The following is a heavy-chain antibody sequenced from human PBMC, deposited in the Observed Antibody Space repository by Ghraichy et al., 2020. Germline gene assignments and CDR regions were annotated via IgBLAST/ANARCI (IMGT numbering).Heavy chain of an antibody. Sequence: GGSLRLSCAASGFTVSSSYMSWVRQAPGKGLEWVSVIYAGGSTYYADSVKGRFTISRDNSKNTLFLQMNSLRADDTAVYYCVKYSVAFYDGYWGQGTLVTVSS. V-gene: IGHV3-53*01. D-gene: IGHD3-3*01. CDR2: IYAGGST. J-gene: IGHJ4*02. CDR3: VKYSVAFYDGY. CDR1: GFTVSSSY.